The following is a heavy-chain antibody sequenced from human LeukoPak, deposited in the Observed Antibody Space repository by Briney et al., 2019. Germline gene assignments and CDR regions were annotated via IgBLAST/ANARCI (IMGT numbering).Heavy chain of an antibody. CDR2: ISGYNGNT. Sequence: ASVKVSCKASGYTLTSYGFSWVRQAAGQGLEWMGWISGYNGNTNYAQNLQGRVTMTIDTSTSTAYMELRSLRSDDTAVYYCARDPAFRGAQMEYWGQGTLVTVSS. CDR1: GYTLTSYG. V-gene: IGHV1-18*01. CDR3: ARDPAFRGAQMEY. J-gene: IGHJ4*02. D-gene: IGHD3-10*01.